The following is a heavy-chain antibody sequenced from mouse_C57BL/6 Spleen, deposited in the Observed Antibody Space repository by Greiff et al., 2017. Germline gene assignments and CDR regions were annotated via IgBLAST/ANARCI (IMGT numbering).Heavy chain of an antibody. Sequence: VQLQQSGAELVRPGASVKLSCTASGFNIKDDYMHWVKQRPEQGLEWIGWIDPENGDTEYASKFQGKATITADTSSNTAYLQLSSLTSEDTAVYYCTTSPLLRYYFDYWGQGTTLTVSS. J-gene: IGHJ2*01. V-gene: IGHV14-4*01. CDR1: GFNIKDDY. CDR2: IDPENGDT. CDR3: TTSPLLRYYFDY. D-gene: IGHD1-1*01.